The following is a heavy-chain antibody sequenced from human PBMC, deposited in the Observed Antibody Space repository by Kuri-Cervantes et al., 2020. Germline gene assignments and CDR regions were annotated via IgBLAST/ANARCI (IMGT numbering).Heavy chain of an antibody. J-gene: IGHJ6*02. CDR2: INPSGGST. CDR3: ARDRGVRDTAMGTLYYYGMDV. D-gene: IGHD5-18*01. V-gene: IGHV1-46*01. Sequence: ASVKVSCKASGYTFTSYYMHWVRQAPGQGLEWMGIINPSGGSTSYAQKFQGRVTMSVDTSKNQFSLKLSSVTAADTAVYYCARDRGVRDTAMGTLYYYGMDVWGQGTTVTVSS. CDR1: GYTFTSYY.